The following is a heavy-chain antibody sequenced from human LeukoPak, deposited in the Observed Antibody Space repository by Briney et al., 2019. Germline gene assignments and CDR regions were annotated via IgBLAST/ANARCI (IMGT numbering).Heavy chain of an antibody. CDR1: VFTFSSYE. J-gene: IGHJ3*02. CDR2: ISSSGTTK. V-gene: IGHV3-48*03. CDR3: ARSNRDAFDM. D-gene: IGHD2/OR15-2a*01. Sequence: PRGSLRVSCATPVFTFSSYEMNWVRQSPGKGLEWVSYISSSGTTKYYADSVKGRFTLSRDNAKKSLSLQMNTLRAEDTAIYYCARSNRDAFDMWGQGTVVTVSS.